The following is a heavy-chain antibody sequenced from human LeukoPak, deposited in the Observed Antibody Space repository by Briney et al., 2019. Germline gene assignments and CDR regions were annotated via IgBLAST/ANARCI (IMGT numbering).Heavy chain of an antibody. CDR3: AKETSVAGTRGDAFDI. CDR1: GFTFSSYA. CDR2: ITDSGGSI. Sequence: PGGFLRLSCAASGFTFSSYAMNWVRQAPGKGLEWVSSITDSGGSIYYADSLKGRFTISRDNSKNTLYLQMNSLRAEDTAIYYCAKETSVAGTRGDAFDIWGQGTLVTVSS. J-gene: IGHJ3*02. D-gene: IGHD6-19*01. V-gene: IGHV3-23*01.